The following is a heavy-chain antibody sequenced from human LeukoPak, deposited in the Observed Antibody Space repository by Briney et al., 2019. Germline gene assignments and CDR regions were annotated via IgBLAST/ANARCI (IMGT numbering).Heavy chain of an antibody. J-gene: IGHJ5*02. CDR3: ARAVDYYDSSGYRGENWFDP. CDR2: INSDGSST. D-gene: IGHD3-22*01. V-gene: IGHV3-74*01. CDR1: GFTFSSYW. Sequence: GGSLRLSCAASGFTFSSYWMHWVRQAPGKGLVWVSRINSDGSSTSYADSVKGRFTISRDNAKNTLYLQVNSLRAEDTAVYYCARAVDYYDSSGYRGENWFDPWGQGTLVTVSS.